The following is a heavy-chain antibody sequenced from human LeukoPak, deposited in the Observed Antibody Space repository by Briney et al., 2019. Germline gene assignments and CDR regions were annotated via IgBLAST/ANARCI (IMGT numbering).Heavy chain of an antibody. D-gene: IGHD3-22*01. CDR2: MNPNSGNT. CDR1: GHSFTSCD. V-gene: IGHV1-8*01. Sequence: EASVKVSCKASGHSFTSCDINWVRQATGQGLEWMGWMNPNSGNTGYAQKFQGRVTMTRNTSISTAYMELSSLRSEDTAVYYCARSPKYYYDSSGYYGMDVWGQGTRSPSP. CDR3: ARSPKYYYDSSGYYGMDV. J-gene: IGHJ6*02.